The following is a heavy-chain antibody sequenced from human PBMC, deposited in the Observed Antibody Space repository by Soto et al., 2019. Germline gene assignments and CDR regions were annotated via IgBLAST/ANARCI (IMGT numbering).Heavy chain of an antibody. D-gene: IGHD3-22*01. CDR2: IIPMFGTA. CDR1: GGTFSSYA. V-gene: IGHV1-69*13. Sequence: SVKVYLKTCGGTFSSYAISWVRQAPGQGLEWMGGIIPMFGTAKYAQKFQGRVTITADESTSTAYMELSSMRSEDTAVYYCARDRYYDSSGPAGGMDVWGQGTTVTVSS. CDR3: ARDRYYDSSGPAGGMDV. J-gene: IGHJ6*02.